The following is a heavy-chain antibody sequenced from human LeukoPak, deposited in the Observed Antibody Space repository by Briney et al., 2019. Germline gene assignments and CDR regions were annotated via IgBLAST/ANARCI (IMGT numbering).Heavy chain of an antibody. Sequence: GGSLRLSCAASGFTVSSNYMSWVRQAPGKGLEWVSVIYSGGSTYYADSVKGRFTISRDNSKNTLYLQMNSLRDEDTAVYYCARDPQGILAAAGTWGQGTLVTVSS. CDR2: IYSGGST. CDR1: GFTVSSNY. D-gene: IGHD6-13*01. J-gene: IGHJ4*02. CDR3: ARDPQGILAAAGT. V-gene: IGHV3-66*01.